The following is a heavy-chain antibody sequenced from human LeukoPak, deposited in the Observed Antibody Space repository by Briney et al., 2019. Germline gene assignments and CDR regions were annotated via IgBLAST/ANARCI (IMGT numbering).Heavy chain of an antibody. CDR1: GGSISSYY. D-gene: IGHD2-15*01. CDR3: ASNTYCSGGSRNRI. V-gene: IGHV4-4*07. J-gene: IGHJ4*02. Sequence: SETLSLTCTVSGGSISSYYWSWIRQPAGKGLEWIGRIYTSGSTNYNPSLKSRVTMSVDTSKNQFSLKLSSVTAADAAVYYCASNTYCSGGSRNRIWGQGTLVTVSS. CDR2: IYTSGST.